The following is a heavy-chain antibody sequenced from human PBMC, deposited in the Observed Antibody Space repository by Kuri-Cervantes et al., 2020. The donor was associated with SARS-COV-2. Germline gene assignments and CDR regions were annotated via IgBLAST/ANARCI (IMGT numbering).Heavy chain of an antibody. CDR3: ARDGVVVPAAMTSYYYYYMDV. CDR1: GYTFTRYY. V-gene: IGHV1-46*01. CDR2: INPSGGST. D-gene: IGHD2-2*01. J-gene: IGHJ6*03. Sequence: ASVKVSCKACGYTFTRYYMHWVRQAPGQGLEWMGIINPSGGSTSYAQKFQGRVTMTRDTSTSTGYMELSSLRSEDTAVYYCARDGVVVPAAMTSYYYYYMDVWGKGTTVTVSS.